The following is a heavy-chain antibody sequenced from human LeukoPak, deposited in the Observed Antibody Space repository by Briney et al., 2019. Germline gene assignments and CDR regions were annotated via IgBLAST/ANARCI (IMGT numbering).Heavy chain of an antibody. D-gene: IGHD2-15*01. V-gene: IGHV4-4*02. J-gene: IGHJ4*02. CDR3: ARDLRYCSGGSCETYFDY. Sequence: SETLSLTCAVSGASISSANWWSWVRQPPGKGLEWIGEIYHSGNTNYNPSLKSRVTISVDTSKNQFSLKLSSVTAADTAVYYCARDLRYCSGGSCETYFDYWGQGTLVTVSS. CDR1: GASISSANW. CDR2: IYHSGNT.